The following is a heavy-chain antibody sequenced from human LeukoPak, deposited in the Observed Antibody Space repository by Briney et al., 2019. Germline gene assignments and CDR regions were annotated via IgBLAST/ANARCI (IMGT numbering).Heavy chain of an antibody. D-gene: IGHD6-19*01. V-gene: IGHV3-21*01. J-gene: IGHJ6*03. Sequence: PGGSLRLSCAASGFTFSSYWMHWVRQAPGKGLEWVSAISGSGGSTYYADSVKGRFSISRDNAKNSLYLQMISLGAEDTAVYYCARDFRAVAESYYYYYMDVWGKGTTVTVSS. CDR1: GFTFSSYW. CDR2: ISGSGGST. CDR3: ARDFRAVAESYYYYYMDV.